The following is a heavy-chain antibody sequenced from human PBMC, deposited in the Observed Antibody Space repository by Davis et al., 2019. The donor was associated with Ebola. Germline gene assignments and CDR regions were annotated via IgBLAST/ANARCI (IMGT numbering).Heavy chain of an antibody. J-gene: IGHJ3*02. CDR3: ARSGGKDSGWDAFDI. V-gene: IGHV1-46*01. D-gene: IGHD4-23*01. CDR2: INPSGGST. Sequence: ASVKVSCKASGYIFTDYYIQWVRQAPGQGLEWMGIINPSGGSTSYAQKFQGRVTITRDRSMSTAYMELSSLRSEDTAMYYCARSGGKDSGWDAFDIWGQGTMVTVSS. CDR1: GYIFTDYY.